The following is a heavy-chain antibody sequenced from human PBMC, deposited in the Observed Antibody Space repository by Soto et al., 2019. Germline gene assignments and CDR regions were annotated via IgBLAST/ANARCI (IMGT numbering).Heavy chain of an antibody. J-gene: IGHJ4*02. CDR2: INPNSGGT. D-gene: IGHD5-18*01. V-gene: IGHV1-2*02. CDR3: ARVRPDTAMVTAWHY. CDR1: GYTFTGYY. Sequence: ASVKVSCKASGYTFTGYYMHWVRQAPGQGLEWMGWINPNSGGTNYAQKFQGRVTMTRDMSISTAYMELSRLRSDDTAVYYCARVRPDTAMVTAWHYWGQGTLVTVSS.